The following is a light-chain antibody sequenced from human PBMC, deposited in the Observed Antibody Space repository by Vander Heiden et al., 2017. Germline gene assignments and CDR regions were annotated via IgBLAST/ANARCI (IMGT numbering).Light chain of an antibody. CDR3: QQNKYWPPHT. J-gene: IGKJ4*01. CDR1: QSVASN. V-gene: IGKV3-15*01. Sequence: EVVLTQSPATLSVSPGERATLSCRASQSVASNISWYQQTPGQAPRLLIYDASTRATGIPASFSGSGCGTEFTLIISSRQSEDFAIYYCQQNKYWPPHTFGGGTKVEIK. CDR2: DAS.